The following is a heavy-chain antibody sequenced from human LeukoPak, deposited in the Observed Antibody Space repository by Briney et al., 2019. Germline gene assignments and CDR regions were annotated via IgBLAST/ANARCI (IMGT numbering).Heavy chain of an antibody. CDR3: ASGIAAPFNWFAP. V-gene: IGHV4-59*01. Sequence: PSETLSLTCSVWCGSIRSYYWICIRQPPGKGVEGIGYIYYSGSTNYNPSLKSRVTISVDTSKNQFSLKLSSVTAADTAVYYCASGIAAPFNWFAPWGQGTLVTVSS. CDR2: IYYSGST. J-gene: IGHJ5*02. CDR1: CGSIRSYY. D-gene: IGHD6-13*01.